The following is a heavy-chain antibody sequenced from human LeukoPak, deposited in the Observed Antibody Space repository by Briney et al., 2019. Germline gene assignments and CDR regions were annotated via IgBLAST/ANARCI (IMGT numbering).Heavy chain of an antibody. D-gene: IGHD3-10*01. CDR2: IKSKTDGGTT. Sequence: GGSLRLSCAASGFTFSNACMSWVRQAPGKGLEWVGRIKSKTDGGTTDYAAPVKGRFTISRDDSKNTLYLQMNSLKTEDTAVYDCTTVREFGLWFGELSVTFDIWGQGTMVTVSS. V-gene: IGHV3-15*01. CDR3: TTVREFGLWFGELSVTFDI. J-gene: IGHJ3*02. CDR1: GFTFSNAC.